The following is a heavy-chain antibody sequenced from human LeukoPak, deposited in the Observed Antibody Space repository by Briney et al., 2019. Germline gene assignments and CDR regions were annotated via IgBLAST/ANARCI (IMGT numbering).Heavy chain of an antibody. CDR3: AKVSSSPYDYYYYYMDV. V-gene: IGHV3-23*01. Sequence: GGSLRLSCAASGFTFSSYGMSWVRQAPGKGLEWVSAISGSGGTTYYADSVKGRFTISRDNSKNTLYLQMNSLRAEDTAVYYCAKVSSSPYDYYYYYMDVWGKGTTVTVSS. CDR1: GFTFSSYG. CDR2: ISGSGGTT. D-gene: IGHD6-13*01. J-gene: IGHJ6*03.